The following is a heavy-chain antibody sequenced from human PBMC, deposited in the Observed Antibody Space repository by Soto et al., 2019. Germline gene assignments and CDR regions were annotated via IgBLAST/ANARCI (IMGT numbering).Heavy chain of an antibody. CDR2: IWYDGSNK. J-gene: IGHJ5*02. CDR3: ARDKTYYYDSSAPTGLFDP. CDR1: GFTFSSYG. V-gene: IGHV3-33*01. Sequence: GGSLRLSCAASGFTFSSYGMHWVRQAPGKGLEWVAVIWYDGSNKYYADSVKGRFTISRDNSKNTLYLQMNSLRAEDTAVYYCARDKTYYYDSSAPTGLFDPWGQGTLVTVSS. D-gene: IGHD3-22*01.